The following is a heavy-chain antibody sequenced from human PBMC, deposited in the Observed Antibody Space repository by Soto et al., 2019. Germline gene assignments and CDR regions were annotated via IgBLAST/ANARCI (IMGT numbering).Heavy chain of an antibody. Sequence: HVQLVQSGAEVKKPGASVKVSCKASGYTFTSYGISWVRQAPGQGLEWMGWISAYNGNTNYAQKLQGRVTMTTDTSTSTAYMELRSLRSDDTAVYYCARSDCSGGSCYSYYFDYWGQGTLVTVSS. CDR1: GYTFTSYG. J-gene: IGHJ4*02. D-gene: IGHD2-15*01. V-gene: IGHV1-18*01. CDR3: ARSDCSGGSCYSYYFDY. CDR2: ISAYNGNT.